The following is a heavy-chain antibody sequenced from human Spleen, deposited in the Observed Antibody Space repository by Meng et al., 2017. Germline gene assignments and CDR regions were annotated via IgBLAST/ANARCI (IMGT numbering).Heavy chain of an antibody. CDR1: GFTFSSYG. J-gene: IGHJ3*02. D-gene: IGHD3-10*02. CDR2: IWYDGSNK. V-gene: IGHV3-33*01. Sequence: GGSLRLSCAASGFTFSSYGMHWVRQAQGKGLEWVAVIWYDGSNKYYADSVKGRFTISRDNSKNTLYLQMNSLRAEDTAVYYCARGGQFTMYDAFDIWGQGTMVTVSS. CDR3: ARGGQFTMYDAFDI.